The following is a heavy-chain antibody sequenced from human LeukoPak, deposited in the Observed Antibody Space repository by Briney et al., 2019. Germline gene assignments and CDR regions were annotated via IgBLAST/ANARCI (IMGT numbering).Heavy chain of an antibody. CDR3: ARDGMIVVANAFDI. CDR1: GFTFSSYS. Sequence: GGSLRLSCAASGFTFSSYSMNWVRQAPGKGLEWVSYISSSSSTIYYADSVKGRFTISRDNAKNSLYLQMNSLRVEDTAVYYCARDGMIVVANAFDIWGQGTMVTVSS. V-gene: IGHV3-48*01. D-gene: IGHD3-22*01. J-gene: IGHJ3*02. CDR2: ISSSSSTI.